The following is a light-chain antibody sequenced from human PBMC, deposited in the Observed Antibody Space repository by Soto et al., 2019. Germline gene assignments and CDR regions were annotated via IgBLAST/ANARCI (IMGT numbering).Light chain of an antibody. V-gene: IGKV1-39*01. CDR3: QQSYALRT. J-gene: IGKJ1*01. CDR2: AAS. Sequence: DIPMTQSPSSLSASVGDRVTITCRASQSASTFLNWYQQKPGKAPKLLIAAASSLQSGVPSRFSGSGAGADFTLTISSLQPEDVATYYCQQSYALRTFGQGTKVEIK. CDR1: QSASTF.